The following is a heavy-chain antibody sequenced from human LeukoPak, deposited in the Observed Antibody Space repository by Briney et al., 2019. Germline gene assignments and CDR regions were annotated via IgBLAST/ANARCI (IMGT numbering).Heavy chain of an antibody. V-gene: IGHV3-15*01. J-gene: IGHJ4*02. Sequence: GSLRLSCAASGFTFSNAWMSWVRQAPGKGLEWVGRIKSKTDGGTTDYAAPVKGRFTISRDDSKNTLYLQMNSLKTEDTAVYYCTTDRKWLRSVDYWGQGTLVTVSS. CDR3: TTDRKWLRSVDY. CDR2: IKSKTDGGTT. D-gene: IGHD5-12*01. CDR1: GFTFSNAW.